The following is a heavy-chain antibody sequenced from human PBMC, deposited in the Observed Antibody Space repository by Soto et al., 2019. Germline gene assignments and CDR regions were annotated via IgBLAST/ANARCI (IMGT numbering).Heavy chain of an antibody. Sequence: QVQLQESGPGLVKPSETLSLTCTVSGDSISSYYWNWIRQPPGKGPEWTGYISYSGSTNYNPSLKDRVTIAGDTSENHLALNPSAVTAADTAVDNCASARCITCSLYSWGQGTLVTFSS. D-gene: IGHD2-15*01. J-gene: IGHJ4*02. V-gene: IGHV4-59*01. CDR2: ISYSGST. CDR3: ASARCITCSLYS. CDR1: GDSISSYY.